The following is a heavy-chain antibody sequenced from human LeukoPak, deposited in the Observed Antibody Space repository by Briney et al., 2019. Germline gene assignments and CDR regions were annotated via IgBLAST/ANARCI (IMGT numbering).Heavy chain of an antibody. CDR2: IIPIFGTA. Sequence: VASVKVSCKASGGTFSSYAISWVRQAPGQGLEWMGRIIPIFGTANYAQKFQGRVTITTDESTSTAYMELSSLRSEDTAVYYCARDRDYGGFDYWGQGTLVTVSS. CDR3: ARDRDYGGFDY. CDR1: GGTFSSYA. J-gene: IGHJ4*02. D-gene: IGHD4-23*01. V-gene: IGHV1-69*05.